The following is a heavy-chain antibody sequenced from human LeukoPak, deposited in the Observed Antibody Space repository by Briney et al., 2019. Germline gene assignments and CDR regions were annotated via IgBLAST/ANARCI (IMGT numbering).Heavy chain of an antibody. CDR3: AKCMSGTGVCLNFDS. CDR2: ISGSGGST. CDR1: GFTFSSYA. D-gene: IGHD2-8*02. J-gene: IGHJ4*02. V-gene: IGHV3-23*01. Sequence: GGSLRLSCAASGFTFSSYAMSWVRQAPGKGLEWVSAISGSGGSTYYADSVKGRFTISRDNSKNTVYLEIDNLRAEDTAVYYCAKCMSGTGVCLNFDSWGQGILVTVSS.